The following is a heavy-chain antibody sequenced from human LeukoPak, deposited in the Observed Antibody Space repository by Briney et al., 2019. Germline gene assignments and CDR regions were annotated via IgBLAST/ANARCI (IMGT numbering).Heavy chain of an antibody. V-gene: IGHV3-23*01. J-gene: IGHJ4*02. Sequence: AISGSGGSTYYADSVKGRFTISRDNSKNTLYLQMNSPRAEDTAVYYCAKISSGWYYFDYWGQGTLVTVSS. D-gene: IGHD6-19*01. CDR3: AKISSGWYYFDY. CDR2: ISGSGGST.